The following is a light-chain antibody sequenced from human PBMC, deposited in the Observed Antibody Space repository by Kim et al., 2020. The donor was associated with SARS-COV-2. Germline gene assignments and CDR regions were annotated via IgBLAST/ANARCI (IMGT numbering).Light chain of an antibody. CDR3: SSYAGSNNFV. J-gene: IGLJ1*01. CDR1: SSDVGGYNY. Sequence: QLVLTQPPSASGSPGQSVTISCTGTSSDVGGYNYVSWYQQHPGKAPKLMIYEVSKRPSGVPDRFSGSKSGNTASLTVSGLQAEDEADYYCSSYAGSNNFVFGPGTKVTVL. CDR2: EVS. V-gene: IGLV2-8*01.